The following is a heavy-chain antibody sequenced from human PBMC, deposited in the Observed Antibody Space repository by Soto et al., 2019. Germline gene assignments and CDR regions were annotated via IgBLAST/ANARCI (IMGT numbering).Heavy chain of an antibody. V-gene: IGHV3-33*08. D-gene: IGHD6-13*01. J-gene: IGHJ4*02. CDR2: IWYDGSNK. Sequence: GGSLRLSCAASGFTFSSYGMHWVRQAPGKGLEWVAVIWYDGSNKYYVDSVKGRFTISRDNSKNTLYLQMNSLRAEDTAVYYCARDGGIAAAGTIFYFDYWGQGTLVTVSS. CDR1: GFTFSSYG. CDR3: ARDGGIAAAGTIFYFDY.